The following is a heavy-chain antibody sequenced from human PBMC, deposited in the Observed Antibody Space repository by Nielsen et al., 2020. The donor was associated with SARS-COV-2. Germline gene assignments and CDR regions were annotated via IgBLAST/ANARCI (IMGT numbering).Heavy chain of an antibody. J-gene: IGHJ3*01. D-gene: IGHD3-10*01. Sequence: GESLKISCAASGFTFNIYAMAWVRRAPGRGLQWVTGVSASGGSTYYTDSVKGRFSISRDNSKNTLFLQMHSLRVEDTALYYCAKDGVVRGDALDLWGQGTMVIVSS. V-gene: IGHV3-23*01. CDR2: VSASGGST. CDR1: GFTFNIYA. CDR3: AKDGVVRGDALDL.